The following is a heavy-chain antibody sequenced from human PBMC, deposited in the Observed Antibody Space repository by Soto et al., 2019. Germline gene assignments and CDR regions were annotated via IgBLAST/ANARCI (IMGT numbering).Heavy chain of an antibody. D-gene: IGHD2-2*01. CDR1: GFTVSSNY. CDR3: ARGYCSSTSCYFDYYYYYGMDV. V-gene: IGHV3-53*01. J-gene: IGHJ6*02. CDR2: IYSGGST. Sequence: GGSLRLSCAASGFTVSSNYMSWVRQAPGRGLEWVSVIYSGGSTYYADSVKGRFTISRDNSKNTLYLQMNSLRAEDTAVYYCARGYCSSTSCYFDYYYYYGMDVWGQGTTVTVSS.